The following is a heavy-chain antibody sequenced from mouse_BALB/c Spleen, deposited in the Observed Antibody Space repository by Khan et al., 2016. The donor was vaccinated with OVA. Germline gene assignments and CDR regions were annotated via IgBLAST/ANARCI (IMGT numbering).Heavy chain of an antibody. J-gene: IGHJ3*01. CDR3: ARRNYYVYDAFPY. CDR1: GYSITSDYA. D-gene: IGHD2-2*01. Sequence: SGPGLVKPSQSLSLTCTVTGYSITSDYAWNWIRQFPGNKLEWMGYINYSGNTRFNPSLKSRASITRDTSKNQFFLQLNSVTTEDTTTYYWARRNYYVYDAFPYWGQGTLVTVSA. CDR2: INYSGNT. V-gene: IGHV3-2*02.